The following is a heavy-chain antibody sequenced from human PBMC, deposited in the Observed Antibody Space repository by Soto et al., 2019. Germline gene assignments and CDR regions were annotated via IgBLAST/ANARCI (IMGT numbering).Heavy chain of an antibody. J-gene: IGHJ3*02. V-gene: IGHV3-30-3*01. Sequence: QVQLVESGGGVVQPGRSLRLSCAASAFTFSSYAIHWVRQAPGKGLEWVAVISYDGSNKYYADSVKGRFTISRDNSKNTLYLQMNSLRAEDTAVFYCAREPVVYGAFDIWGQGTMVTVSS. CDR2: ISYDGSNK. CDR1: AFTFSSYA. D-gene: IGHD1-20*01. CDR3: AREPVVYGAFDI.